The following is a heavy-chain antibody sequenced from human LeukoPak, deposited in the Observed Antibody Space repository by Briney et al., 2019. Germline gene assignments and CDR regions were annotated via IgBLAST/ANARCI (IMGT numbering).Heavy chain of an antibody. CDR3: AKVQGTSRRLDAFDI. V-gene: IGHV3-23*01. CDR1: GFTFIRYA. J-gene: IGHJ3*02. D-gene: IGHD1-1*01. CDR2: ISVRGSKT. Sequence: GGSLRLSFAASGFTFIRYAMSWVRQAPGKRLDRVSDISVRGSKTYYADSVKGRFTISRDNSKNTLYLQMNSLRAEDTAVYYCAKVQGTSRRLDAFDIWGQGTMVTVSS.